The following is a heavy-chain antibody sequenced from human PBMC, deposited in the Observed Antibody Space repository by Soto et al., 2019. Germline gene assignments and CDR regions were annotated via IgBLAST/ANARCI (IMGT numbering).Heavy chain of an antibody. J-gene: IGHJ4*02. D-gene: IGHD6-13*01. CDR3: ARGDSNSWSDY. CDR1: GFTFRSYA. Sequence: QVQLVESGGGVVQPGRSLRLSCAASGFTFRSYAMDWVRQAPGKGLEWVAVISYDGTNKYYADSVKGRFTISRDNSKNTLSLQMTSLRDEDTAVYYCARGDSNSWSDYWGQGTLVTVSS. V-gene: IGHV3-30*01. CDR2: ISYDGTNK.